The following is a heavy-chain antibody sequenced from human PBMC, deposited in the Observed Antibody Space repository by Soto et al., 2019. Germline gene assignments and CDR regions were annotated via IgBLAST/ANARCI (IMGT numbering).Heavy chain of an antibody. Sequence: ASVKVSCKASGYTFTSYCISWVRQAPGQGLEWMGWISAYNANTNYAQKLQGRVTMTTDTSTSTSYMELRSLRSDDTAVYFCARDRLGATGDYWGQGTLVTSPQ. CDR2: ISAYNANT. CDR1: GYTFTSYC. J-gene: IGHJ4*02. D-gene: IGHD1-26*01. V-gene: IGHV1-18*01. CDR3: ARDRLGATGDY.